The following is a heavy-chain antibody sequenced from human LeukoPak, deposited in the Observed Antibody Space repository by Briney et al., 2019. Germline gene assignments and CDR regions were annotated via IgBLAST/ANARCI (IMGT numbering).Heavy chain of an antibody. J-gene: IGHJ6*03. CDR1: GGSISSGGYY. CDR2: IYTSGST. Sequence: SETLSLTCTVSGGSISSGGYYWSWIRQPAGKGLEWIGRIYTSGSTNYNPSLTSRVTISVDTSKNQFSLKLSSVTAADTAVYYCAREYYDFWSGYSYYMDVWGKGTPVTVSS. V-gene: IGHV4-61*02. CDR3: AREYYDFWSGYSYYMDV. D-gene: IGHD3-3*01.